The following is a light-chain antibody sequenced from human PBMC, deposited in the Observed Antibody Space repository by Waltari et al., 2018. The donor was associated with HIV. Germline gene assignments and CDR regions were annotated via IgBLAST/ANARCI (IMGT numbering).Light chain of an antibody. CDR3: MQALQTPLIT. Sequence: DIVMTHSPLSLPVTPGEPASISCRSSQSLLISNGFNYLDCYLRKPGQPPRLLIYLGSARAPGVPDRFSGSGSGTDFTLKISRVEAEDVGVYYCMQALQTPLITFGQGTRLEIK. CDR1: QSLLISNGFNY. V-gene: IGKV2-28*01. J-gene: IGKJ5*01. CDR2: LGS.